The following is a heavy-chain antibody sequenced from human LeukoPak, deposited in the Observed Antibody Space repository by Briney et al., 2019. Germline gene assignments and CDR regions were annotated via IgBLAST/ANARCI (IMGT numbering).Heavy chain of an antibody. Sequence: PGGSLRVSCAASGCTFSSYGMHWVRQAPGKGLEWVAFIRYDGSNKYYADSVKGRFTISRDNSKNTLYLQMNSLRAEDTAVYYCAKDHYGSGNVKTNLDYWGQGTLVTVSS. CDR2: IRYDGSNK. CDR3: AKDHYGSGNVKTNLDY. V-gene: IGHV3-30*02. CDR1: GCTFSSYG. D-gene: IGHD3-10*01. J-gene: IGHJ4*02.